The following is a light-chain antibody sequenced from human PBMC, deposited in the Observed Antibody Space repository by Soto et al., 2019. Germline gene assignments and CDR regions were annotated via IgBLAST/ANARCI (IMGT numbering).Light chain of an antibody. CDR1: QSVSSSY. Sequence: EIVLTQSPGTLSLSPVERATLSCRASQSVSSSYLAWYQQKPGQAPRLLIYGASSRATGIPDRFSGSGSGTNFTITISRPEPEDNTVYYCLQYGSSPLTFGGGTKVEIQ. V-gene: IGKV3-20*01. CDR2: GAS. J-gene: IGKJ4*01. CDR3: LQYGSSPLT.